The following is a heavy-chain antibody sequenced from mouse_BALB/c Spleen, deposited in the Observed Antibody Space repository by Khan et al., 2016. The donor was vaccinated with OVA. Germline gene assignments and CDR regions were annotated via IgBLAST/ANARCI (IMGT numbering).Heavy chain of an antibody. J-gene: IGHJ3*01. CDR3: TRGGGGNRFAY. CDR2: ISTYYGDA. V-gene: IGHV1S137*01. CDR1: GYIFTDFT. Sequence: QVQLQQSGAELVRPGVSVRISCKGSGYIFTDFTMHWVKQSHAKSLEWIGVISTYYGDATYNQKFKGKATMTVDKASSTAYMELARLTSEDSAIXGCTRGGGGNRFAYWGQGTLVTVSA.